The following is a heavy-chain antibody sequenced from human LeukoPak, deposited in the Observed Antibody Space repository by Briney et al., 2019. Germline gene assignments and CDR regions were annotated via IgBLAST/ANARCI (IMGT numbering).Heavy chain of an antibody. CDR2: IYTTGTT. CDR1: GGSIRSYY. Sequence: SETLSLTCTVSGGSIRSYYWGWVRQPAGKGLEWIGRIYTTGTTNYNPSLKSRLTMSVDTSKNQFSLNLRSVIAADTAVYYCARQGYTARYYFLDYWSQGTLVTVSS. V-gene: IGHV4-4*07. D-gene: IGHD3-10*01. J-gene: IGHJ4*02. CDR3: ARQGYTARYYFLDY.